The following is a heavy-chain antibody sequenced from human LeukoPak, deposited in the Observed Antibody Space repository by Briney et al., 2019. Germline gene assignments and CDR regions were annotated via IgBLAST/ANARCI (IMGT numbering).Heavy chain of an antibody. V-gene: IGHV5-51*01. CDR3: ARHLTYYSDTSGYYYYAMDV. Sequence: GESLKISCKGSGYTFTSHWIGWVRQMPGKGLEWMGIIYPGASDTRYSPSFQGRVTISADKSITTAHLQWSSLKASDTAIYYCARHLTYYSDTSGYYYYAMDVWGQGTTVTVSS. J-gene: IGHJ6*02. CDR2: IYPGASDT. D-gene: IGHD3-22*01. CDR1: GYTFTSHW.